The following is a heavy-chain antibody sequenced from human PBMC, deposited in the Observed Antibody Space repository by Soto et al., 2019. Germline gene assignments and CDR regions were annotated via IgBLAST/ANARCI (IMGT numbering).Heavy chain of an antibody. V-gene: IGHV1-18*01. D-gene: IGHD3-22*01. Sequence: QVKLVQSGAEVKKPGTSMIVSCKASGYTFGTSGISWIRQAPGQGLEWMGWISAYNGNTNYEQKLQDRVTMTTDTSTNTAYLELRSLRSDDTAVYYCARAGHYYDSSGYANWGQGTLVTVSS. CDR2: ISAYNGNT. CDR1: GYTFGTSG. J-gene: IGHJ4*02. CDR3: ARAGHYYDSSGYAN.